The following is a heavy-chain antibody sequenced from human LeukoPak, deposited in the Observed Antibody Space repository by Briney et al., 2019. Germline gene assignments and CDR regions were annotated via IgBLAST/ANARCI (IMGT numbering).Heavy chain of an antibody. D-gene: IGHD3-3*01. CDR3: ARAQSSFRFLEWLSPFDY. Sequence: GGSLRLSCAASGFTFSSYSMNWVRQAPGKGLEWVSSIGSSSSYIYYADSVKGRFTISRDNAKNSLYLQMNSLRAEDTAVYYCARAQSSFRFLEWLSPFDYWGQGTLVTVSS. V-gene: IGHV3-21*01. CDR1: GFTFSSYS. J-gene: IGHJ4*02. CDR2: IGSSSSYI.